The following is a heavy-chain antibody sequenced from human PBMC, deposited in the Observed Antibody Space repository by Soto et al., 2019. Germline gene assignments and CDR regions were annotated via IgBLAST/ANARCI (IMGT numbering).Heavy chain of an antibody. D-gene: IGHD4-17*01. CDR2: IYYSGST. CDR3: ARTPDYGDYVEYFDY. J-gene: IGHJ4*02. CDR1: GGSISSSSYY. Sequence: QLQLQESGPGLVKPSETLSLTCTVSGGSISSSSYYWGWIRQPPGKGLEWIGSIYYSGSTYYNPSLKSRVTLSVDTSKNQFSLKLSSVTAADTAVYYGARTPDYGDYVEYFDYWGQGTLVTVSS. V-gene: IGHV4-39*01.